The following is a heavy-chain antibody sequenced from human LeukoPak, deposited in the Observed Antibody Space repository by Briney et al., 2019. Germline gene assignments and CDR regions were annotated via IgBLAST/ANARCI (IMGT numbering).Heavy chain of an antibody. V-gene: IGHV4-4*02. CDR3: ARGDDASGYHGWFDP. CDR1: GGSLSSSNW. Sequence: SETLSLTCAVSGGSLSSSNWWSWVRQPPGKGLEWIGEIYHSGSTNYNPSLKSRVTISVDKSKNQFSLKLSSVTAADTAVYYCARGDDASGYHGWFDPWGQGTLVSVSS. J-gene: IGHJ5*02. CDR2: IYHSGST. D-gene: IGHD3-22*01.